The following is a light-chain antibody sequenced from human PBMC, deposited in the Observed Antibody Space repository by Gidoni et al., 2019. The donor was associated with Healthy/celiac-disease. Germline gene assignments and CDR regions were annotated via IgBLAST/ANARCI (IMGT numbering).Light chain of an antibody. CDR2: DAS. Sequence: ELVLTQSPATLSLSPGERATLSCRASQSVSSYLAWYQQKPGQAPRLLIYDASNRATGIPARFSGSGSGTDFTLTISSREPEDFAVYYCQQRSNWPITFGQGTRLEIK. CDR1: QSVSSY. J-gene: IGKJ5*01. V-gene: IGKV3-11*01. CDR3: QQRSNWPIT.